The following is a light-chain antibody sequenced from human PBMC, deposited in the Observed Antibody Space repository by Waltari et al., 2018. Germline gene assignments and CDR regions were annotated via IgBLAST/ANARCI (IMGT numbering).Light chain of an antibody. J-gene: IGKJ5*01. Sequence: TCRARRGIDSYLNWDQQRPGRAPKLLIYDASTLQREVPTRFSGGGIGTDFTLTINNLQPEDFATYFCQQSYSPPFTFGQGTRLEI. CDR3: QQSYSPPFT. V-gene: IGKV1-39*01. CDR1: RGIDSY. CDR2: DAS.